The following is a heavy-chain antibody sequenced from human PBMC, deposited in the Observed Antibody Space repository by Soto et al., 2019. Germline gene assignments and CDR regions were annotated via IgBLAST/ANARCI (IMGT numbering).Heavy chain of an antibody. CDR3: ARGYNDFWSGYFTWFDP. Sequence: PSETLSLTCTVSGGSISSSSYYWGWIRQPPGKGLEWIGSIYYSGSTYYNPSLKSRVTISVDTSKNQFSLKLSSVTAADTAVYYCARGYNDFWSGYFTWFDPWGQGTLVTVSS. V-gene: IGHV4-39*01. D-gene: IGHD3-3*01. CDR1: GGSISSSSYY. J-gene: IGHJ5*02. CDR2: IYYSGST.